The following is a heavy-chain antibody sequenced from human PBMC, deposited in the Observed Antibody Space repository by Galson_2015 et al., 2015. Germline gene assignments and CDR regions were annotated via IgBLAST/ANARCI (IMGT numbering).Heavy chain of an antibody. Sequence: SLRLSCAASGFTFSSYGMHWVRQAPGKGLEWVAVISYDGSNKYYADSVKGRFTISRDNSKNTLYLQMNSLRAEDTAVYYCAKDRSTGTDAFDIWGQGTMVTVSS. CDR1: GFTFSSYG. V-gene: IGHV3-30*18. CDR3: AKDRSTGTDAFDI. J-gene: IGHJ3*02. CDR2: ISYDGSNK. D-gene: IGHD1-1*01.